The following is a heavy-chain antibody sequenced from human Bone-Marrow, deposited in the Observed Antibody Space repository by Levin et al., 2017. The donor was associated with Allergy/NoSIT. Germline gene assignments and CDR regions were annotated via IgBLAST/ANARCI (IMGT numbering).Heavy chain of an antibody. D-gene: IGHD3-10*01. J-gene: IGHJ6*03. V-gene: IGHV3-33*01. CDR1: GFTFSSYG. CDR3: ARDNITMVRGVRYYDYYMDV. Sequence: GGSLRLSCAASGFTFSSYGMHWVRQAPGKGLEWVAVIWYDGSNKYYADSVKGRFTISRDNSKITLYLQMNSLRAEDTAVYYCARDNITMVRGVRYYDYYMDVWGKGTTVTVSS. CDR2: IWYDGSNK.